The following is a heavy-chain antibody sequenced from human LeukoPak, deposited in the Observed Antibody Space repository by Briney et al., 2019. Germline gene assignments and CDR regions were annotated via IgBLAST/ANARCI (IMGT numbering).Heavy chain of an antibody. CDR2: INPNSGGT. Sequence: ASVKVSCKASVYTFTGYYMHWVRQAPGQGLEWMGWINPNSGGTNYAQKFQGRVIMTRDTSISTAYMELSRLRSDDTAVYYCARDLSGGYSSSRLRFDPWGQGTLVTVSS. CDR1: VYTFTGYY. J-gene: IGHJ5*02. D-gene: IGHD6-13*01. CDR3: ARDLSGGYSSSRLRFDP. V-gene: IGHV1-2*02.